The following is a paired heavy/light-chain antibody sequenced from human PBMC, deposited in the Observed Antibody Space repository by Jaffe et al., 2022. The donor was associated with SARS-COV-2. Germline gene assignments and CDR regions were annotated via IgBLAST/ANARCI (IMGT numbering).Heavy chain of an antibody. D-gene: IGHD2-21*01. CDR3: ATDSVEKGVILNAFNS. V-gene: IGHV3-15*01. J-gene: IGHJ3*02. Sequence: EVQLVESGGGLVKSGGSLRLSCAASGFLFSAAWMNWVRQVPGKGLEWVARIRSKSAGGTIEDAAPVKGRFTVSRDDSKNTLYLQMNRLKTEDSAVYYCATDSVEKGVILNAFNSWGQGTKVTVSS. CDR2: IRSKSAGGTI. CDR1: GFLFSAAW.
Light chain of an antibody. J-gene: IGLJ3*02. Sequence: QSALTQPASVSGSPGQSITISCTGTSSDVGSYNFVSWYQQHPNKAPKLMLYEATKRPSGVSNRFSGSQSGNTASLTISGLQAEDEADYYCCSFAGSRVWVFGGGTHVAVL. CDR2: EAT. CDR1: SSDVGSYNF. V-gene: IGLV2-23*01. CDR3: CSFAGSRVWV.